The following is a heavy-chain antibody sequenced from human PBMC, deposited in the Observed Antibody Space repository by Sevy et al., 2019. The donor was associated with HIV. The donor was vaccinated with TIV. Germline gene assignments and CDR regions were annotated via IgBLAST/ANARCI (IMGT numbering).Heavy chain of an antibody. V-gene: IGHV3-23*01. CDR1: GFTFSRYA. J-gene: IGHJ4*02. D-gene: IGHD3-22*01. CDR3: ARKYDSSGYFDY. Sequence: GGSLRLSCAASGFTFSRYAMNWVRQAPGKGLEWVSGISGSGGSGDKTNYADSVKGRFTISRDDSKNSLYLQLNSLRAEDTAIYYCARKYDSSGYFDYWGQGTLVTASS. CDR2: ISGSGGSGDKT.